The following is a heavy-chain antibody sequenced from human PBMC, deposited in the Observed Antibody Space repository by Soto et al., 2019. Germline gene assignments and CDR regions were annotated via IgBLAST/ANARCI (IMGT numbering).Heavy chain of an antibody. Sequence: EVQLLESGGALVQPGVSLSLSCAASGFTYNNYAMGWVRQAPGHGLEWVSAISSSGYSAYYADSVKGRFTISRDNSRNTMFLQMNKLSAEDTAVYYCAKGSVVVAAKFDSWGQGTQVTVSS. J-gene: IGHJ4*02. CDR1: GFTYNNYA. D-gene: IGHD2-21*02. CDR3: AKGSVVVAAKFDS. V-gene: IGHV3-23*01. CDR2: ISSSGYSA.